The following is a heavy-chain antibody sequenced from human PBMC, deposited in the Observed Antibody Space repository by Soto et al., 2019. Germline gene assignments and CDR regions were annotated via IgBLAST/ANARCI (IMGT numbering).Heavy chain of an antibody. CDR3: AKVYMVVRYQLLHNYYGLDV. Sequence: GGSLRLSCAASGFTFSSYGMHWVRQAPGKGLEWVAVISYDGSNKYYADSVKGRFTISRDNSKSTLYLQMNSLRAEDTAVYYCAKVYMVVRYQLLHNYYGLDVWGQGTTVTVSS. D-gene: IGHD2-2*01. J-gene: IGHJ6*02. V-gene: IGHV3-30*18. CDR2: ISYDGSNK. CDR1: GFTFSSYG.